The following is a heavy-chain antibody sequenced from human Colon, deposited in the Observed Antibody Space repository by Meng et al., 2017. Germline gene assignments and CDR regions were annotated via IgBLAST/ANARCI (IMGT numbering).Heavy chain of an antibody. CDR1: GFIFRNDG. CDR2: IWYDGSEK. Sequence: VRLVEVGGGLVQRGGSLRLSCAAYGFIFRNDGMNWVRQAPGKGLEWVAVIWYDGSEKYYADSVKGRFTISRDYPKNTVFLQMNTLRAEDTAVYYCARDNDGNSQFSQFDYWGQGTLVTVAS. CDR3: ARDNDGNSQFSQFDY. J-gene: IGHJ4*02. V-gene: IGHV3-33*01. D-gene: IGHD2/OR15-2a*01.